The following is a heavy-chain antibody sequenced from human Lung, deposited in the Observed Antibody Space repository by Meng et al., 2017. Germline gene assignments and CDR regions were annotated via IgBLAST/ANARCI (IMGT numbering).Heavy chain of an antibody. Sequence: QVQLVQSGADVKKPGASVKVHCKASGYTFTAYHIPWVRQAPGQGLEWMGRINPNSGGTNFAQKFQGRVIMTRDTSISTAYMELSSLGFDDTAVYYCAKALGWGSSPDYWGQGILVTVSS. V-gene: IGHV1-2*06. J-gene: IGHJ4*02. CDR2: INPNSGGT. CDR1: GYTFTAYH. D-gene: IGHD2-21*01. CDR3: AKALGWGSSPDY.